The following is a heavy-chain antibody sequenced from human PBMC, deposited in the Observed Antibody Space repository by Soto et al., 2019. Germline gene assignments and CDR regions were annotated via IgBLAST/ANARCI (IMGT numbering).Heavy chain of an antibody. CDR3: ARLGSFFDY. J-gene: IGHJ4*02. Sequence: GASVKVSCKASGYTFTSYGISWVRQAPGQGLEWMGWISAYNGNTNYAQKLQGRVTMTTDTSTSTAYLQWSSLKASDTAMYYCARLGSFFDYWGQGTLVTVSS. CDR2: ISAYNGNT. V-gene: IGHV1-18*01. CDR1: GYTFTSYG. D-gene: IGHD1-26*01.